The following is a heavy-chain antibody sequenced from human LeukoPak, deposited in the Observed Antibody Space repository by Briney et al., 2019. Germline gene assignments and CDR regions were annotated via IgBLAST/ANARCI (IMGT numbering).Heavy chain of an antibody. CDR1: GVSISSSSYY. D-gene: IGHD3-22*01. J-gene: IGHJ2*01. CDR3: ARGVTMIVVVIHDWYFDL. CDR2: IYYTRST. V-gene: IGHV4-39*01. Sequence: SETLSLTCTVSGVSISSSSYYWGWIRQPPGKGLEWIGSIYYTRSTYYNPSLKSRVTISVDTSKNQFSLKLTSVTAAGTAVYYCARGVTMIVVVIHDWYFDLWGRGTLVTVSS.